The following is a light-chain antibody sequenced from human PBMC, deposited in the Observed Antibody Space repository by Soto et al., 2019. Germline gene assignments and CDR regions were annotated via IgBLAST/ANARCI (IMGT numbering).Light chain of an antibody. CDR2: ATS. Sequence: EIQMTQSPSSLSASVGDRVTITCRASQDVSNSLAWYQQKPGKVPKVLIYATSILQSGVPARFSGSGSGTDFTLTISSLQPEDVATYYCQNYNSAPLTFGGGTNVEI. CDR1: QDVSNS. V-gene: IGKV1-27*01. J-gene: IGKJ4*01. CDR3: QNYNSAPLT.